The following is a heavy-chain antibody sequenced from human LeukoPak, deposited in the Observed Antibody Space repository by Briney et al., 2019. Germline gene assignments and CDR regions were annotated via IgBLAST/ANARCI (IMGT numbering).Heavy chain of an antibody. CDR3: ARDSSSSSYDY. Sequence: SETLSLTCTVSGGSISSYYWSWIRQPPGKGLEWIGEINHSGSTNYNPSLKSRVTISVDTSKNQFSLKLSSVTAADTAVYYCARDSSSSSYDYWGQGTLVTVSS. D-gene: IGHD6-13*01. CDR1: GGSISSYY. J-gene: IGHJ4*02. CDR2: INHSGST. V-gene: IGHV4-34*01.